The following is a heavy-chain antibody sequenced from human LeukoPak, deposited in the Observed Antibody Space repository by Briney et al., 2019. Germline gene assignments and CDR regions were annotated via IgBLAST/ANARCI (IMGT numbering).Heavy chain of an antibody. J-gene: IGHJ3*02. V-gene: IGHV4-59*01. CDR2: IYYSGST. CDR1: GGSISSYY. D-gene: IGHD6-6*01. Sequence: SETLSLTCTASGGSISSYYWSWIRQPPGKGLEWIGYIYYSGSTNYNPSLKSRVTISVDTSKNQFSLKLSSVTAADTAVYYCARIRRPGAFDIWGQGTMVTVSS. CDR3: ARIRRPGAFDI.